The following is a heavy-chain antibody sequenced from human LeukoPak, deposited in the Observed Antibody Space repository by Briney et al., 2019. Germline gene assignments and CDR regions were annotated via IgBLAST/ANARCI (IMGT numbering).Heavy chain of an antibody. J-gene: IGHJ4*02. CDR1: GGSISSYY. D-gene: IGHD2-2*01. V-gene: IGHV4-59*01. Sequence: SETLSLTCTVSGGSISSYYWSWIRQPPGKGLEWIGYIYYSGSTNYNPSLKSRVTISVDTSKNQFSLKLSSVTAADTAVYYCAGSDIVVVPAAFRSDYWGQGTLVTVPS. CDR3: AGSDIVVVPAAFRSDY. CDR2: IYYSGST.